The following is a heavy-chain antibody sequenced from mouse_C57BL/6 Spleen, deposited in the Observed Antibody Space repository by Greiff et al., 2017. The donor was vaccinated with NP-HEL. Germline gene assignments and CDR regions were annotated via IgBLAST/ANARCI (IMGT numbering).Heavy chain of an antibody. V-gene: IGHV5-4*01. CDR3: ARDRCGDY. CDR2: ISDGGSYT. J-gene: IGHJ4*01. Sequence: EVQLQESGGGLVKPGGSLKLSCAASGFTFSSYAMSWVRQTPEKRLEWVATISDGGSYTYYPDNVKGRFTISRDNAKNNLYLQMSHLKSEDTAMYYCARDRCGDYWGQGTSVTVSS. CDR1: GFTFSSYA.